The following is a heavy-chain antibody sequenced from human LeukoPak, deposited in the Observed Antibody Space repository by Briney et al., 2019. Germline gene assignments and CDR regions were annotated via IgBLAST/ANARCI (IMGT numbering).Heavy chain of an antibody. V-gene: IGHV3-30*18. CDR2: ISYDGSNK. CDR1: GFTFSNAW. J-gene: IGHJ4*02. Sequence: GGSLRLSCAASGFTFSNAWMTWVRQSPGKGLEWVAVISYDGSNKYYADSVKGRFTISRDNSKNTLYLQMNSLRAEDTAVYYCAKDPGSDYWGQGTLVTVSS. CDR3: AKDPGSDY.